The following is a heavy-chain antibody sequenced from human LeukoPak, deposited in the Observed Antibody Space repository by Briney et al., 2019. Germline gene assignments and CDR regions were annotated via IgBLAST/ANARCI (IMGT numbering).Heavy chain of an antibody. CDR1: GGSNTSCY. CDR3: ARDRPADSPYNWFDP. V-gene: IGHV4-59*01. D-gene: IGHD2-2*01. CDR2: VYDSGST. Sequence: SGPTLVNPSETLSLTCTVSGGSNTSCYWSWIRQPPGKGLEWIGYVYDSGSTNYNPSLKSRVTMSVDTSKNQFSLNLSSVTAADTAVYYCARDRPADSPYNWFDPWGQGTLVTVSS. J-gene: IGHJ5*02.